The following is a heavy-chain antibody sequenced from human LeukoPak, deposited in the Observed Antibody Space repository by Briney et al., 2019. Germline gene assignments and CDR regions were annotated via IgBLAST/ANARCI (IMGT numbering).Heavy chain of an antibody. J-gene: IGHJ5*02. CDR2: INAGNGNT. V-gene: IGHV1-3*01. CDR1: GFTFTSYA. CDR3: ARGAVRGVIPKNWFDP. Sequence: ASVKVSCKASGFTFTSYAMHWVRQAPGQRPEWMGWINAGNGNTKYSQKFQGRVTITRDTSASTAYMELSSLRSEDTAVYYCARGAVRGVIPKNWFDPWGQGTLVTVSS. D-gene: IGHD3-10*01.